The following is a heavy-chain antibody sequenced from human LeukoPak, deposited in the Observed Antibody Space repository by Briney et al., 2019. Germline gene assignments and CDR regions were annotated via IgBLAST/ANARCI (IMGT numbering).Heavy chain of an antibody. CDR2: IRYDGSNE. D-gene: IGHD2-15*01. Sequence: GGSLRLSCAASGFTFSSYGMHWVRQAPGKGLGWVAFIRYDGSNEYYADSVKGRFTISRDNSKNTLYLQMNSLRAEDTAVYYCAKEDISPYFDYWGQGTLVTVSS. J-gene: IGHJ4*02. CDR1: GFTFSSYG. CDR3: AKEDISPYFDY. V-gene: IGHV3-30*02.